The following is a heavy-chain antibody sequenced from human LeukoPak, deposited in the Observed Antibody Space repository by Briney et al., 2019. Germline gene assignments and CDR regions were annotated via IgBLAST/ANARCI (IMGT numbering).Heavy chain of an antibody. V-gene: IGHV4-39*01. CDR1: GGSISSSSYY. Sequence: SETLSLTCTVSGGSISSSSYYWGWIRQPPGKGLERIGSIYYSGSTYYNPSLKGRVAISVDTSKNQFSLKLSSVTAADTAVYYCARLLQDYYGSGSYLYWGQGTLVTVSS. J-gene: IGHJ4*02. CDR2: IYYSGST. D-gene: IGHD3-10*01. CDR3: ARLLQDYYGSGSYLY.